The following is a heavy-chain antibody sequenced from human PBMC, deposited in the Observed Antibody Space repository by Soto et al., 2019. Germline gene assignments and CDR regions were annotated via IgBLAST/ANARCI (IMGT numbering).Heavy chain of an antibody. V-gene: IGHV4-34*01. D-gene: IGHD1-26*01. Sequence: PSETLSLTCAVYGGSFSGYYWSWIRQPPWKGLEWIGEINHSGSTNYNPSLKSRVTISVDTSKNQISLKLSSVTAADTAVYYCTRGLFSGSSYSGSWYYFDSWRQGTMVTV. CDR1: GGSFSGYY. J-gene: IGHJ4*02. CDR2: INHSGST. CDR3: TRGLFSGSSYSGSWYYFDS.